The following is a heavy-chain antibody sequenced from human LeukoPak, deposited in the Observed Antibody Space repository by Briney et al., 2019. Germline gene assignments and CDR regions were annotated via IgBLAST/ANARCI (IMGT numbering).Heavy chain of an antibody. V-gene: IGHV5-10-1*01. J-gene: IGHJ1*01. CDR2: IDPSDSYT. D-gene: IGHD6-13*01. CDR3: ARSPSYSPVTQH. Sequence: GVSLKISCKGSGYSFTSYWISWVRQMPGKGLEWMGRIDPSDSYTNYSPSFQGHVTISADKSISTAYLQWSSLKASDTAMYYCARSPSYSPVTQHWGQGTLVTVSS. CDR1: GYSFTSYW.